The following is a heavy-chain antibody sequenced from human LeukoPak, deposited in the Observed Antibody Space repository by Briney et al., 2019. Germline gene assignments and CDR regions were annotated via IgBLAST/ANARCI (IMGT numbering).Heavy chain of an antibody. CDR2: ISGSGGST. D-gene: IGHD3-10*01. J-gene: IGHJ4*02. CDR3: ARSYGSGSYYNYFDY. Sequence: SGGSLRLSCAASGFTFSSYAMGWVRRAPGKGLEWVSAISGSGGSTYYADSVKGRFTISRDNSKNTLYLQMNSLRAEDTAVYYCARSYGSGSYYNYFDYWGQGTLVTVSS. CDR1: GFTFSSYA. V-gene: IGHV3-23*01.